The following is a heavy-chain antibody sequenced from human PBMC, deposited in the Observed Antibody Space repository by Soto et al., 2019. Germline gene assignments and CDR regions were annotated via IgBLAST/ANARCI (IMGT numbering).Heavy chain of an antibody. J-gene: IGHJ4*02. Sequence: GGSLRLSCAASGFTFDDYTMHWVRQAPGKGLEWVSLISWDGGSTYYADSLKGRFTISRDNSKNSLYLQMNSLRTEDTALYYCAQGGSGSYRRGLLLYWGQGTLVTVSS. CDR1: GFTFDDYT. CDR3: AQGGSGSYRRGLLLY. V-gene: IGHV3-43*01. CDR2: ISWDGGST. D-gene: IGHD3-10*01.